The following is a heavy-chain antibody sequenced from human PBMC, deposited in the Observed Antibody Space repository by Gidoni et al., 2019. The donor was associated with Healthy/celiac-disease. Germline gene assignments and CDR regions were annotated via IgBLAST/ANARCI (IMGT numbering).Heavy chain of an antibody. V-gene: IGHV4-31*03. J-gene: IGHJ4*02. CDR3: ARAHDYGDYMS. Sequence: QVQLQESGPGLVKPSQNLSLTCIVSGGSISSGGYYWSWIRQHPGKGLEWIGYIYYSWSTYYNPSLQSRVTISVDTSKNQFSLNLSSVTAADTAVYYCARAHDYGDYMSWGQGTLVTVSS. D-gene: IGHD4-17*01. CDR1: GGSISSGGYY. CDR2: IYYSWST.